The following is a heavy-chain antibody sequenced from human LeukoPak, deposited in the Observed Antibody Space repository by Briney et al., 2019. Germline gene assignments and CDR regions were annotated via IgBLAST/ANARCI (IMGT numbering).Heavy chain of an antibody. J-gene: IGHJ5*02. CDR3: ARPGYYGDYAWFDP. Sequence: PSETLSLTCTVSGGSISNYYWSWIRQPPGKGLEWIGEINHSGSTNYNPSLKSRVTISVDTSKNQFSLKLSSVTAADTAVYYCARPGYYGDYAWFDPWGQGTLVTVSS. V-gene: IGHV4-34*01. D-gene: IGHD4-17*01. CDR2: INHSGST. CDR1: GGSISNYY.